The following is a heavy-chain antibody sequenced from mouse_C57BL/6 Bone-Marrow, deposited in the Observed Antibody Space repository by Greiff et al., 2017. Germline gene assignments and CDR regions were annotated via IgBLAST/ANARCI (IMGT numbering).Heavy chain of an antibody. CDR2: ISDGGSYT. CDR3: AREPGYDGYYPY. CDR1: GFTFSSYA. V-gene: IGHV5-4*01. D-gene: IGHD2-3*01. Sequence: EVKLVESGGGLVKPGGSLKLSCAASGFTFSSYAMSWVRQTPEKRLEWVATISDGGSYTYYPDNVKGRFTISRDNAKNNLYLQMSHRKSEDTAMYYCAREPGYDGYYPYWGQGTLVTVSA. J-gene: IGHJ3*01.